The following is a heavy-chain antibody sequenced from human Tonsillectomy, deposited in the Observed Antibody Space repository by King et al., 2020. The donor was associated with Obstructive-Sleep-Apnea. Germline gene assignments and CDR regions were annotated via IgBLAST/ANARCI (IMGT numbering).Heavy chain of an antibody. J-gene: IGHJ4*02. V-gene: IGHV4-34*01. CDR2: ISHSGST. Sequence: VQLQQWGAGLLKPSETLSLTCAVYGGSFSGYYWSWIRQPPGKGLEWIGEISHSGSTNYNPSLKSRVTISVDTSKNQFSLKLSSVTAADTAVYYCARGSLIGSYYGPTPADYWGQGTLVPVSS. CDR1: GGSFSGYY. D-gene: IGHD1-26*01. CDR3: ARGSLIGSYYGPTPADY.